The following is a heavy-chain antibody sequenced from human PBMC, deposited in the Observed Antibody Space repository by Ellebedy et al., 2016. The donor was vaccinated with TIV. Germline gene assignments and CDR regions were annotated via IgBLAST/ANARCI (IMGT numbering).Heavy chain of an antibody. Sequence: GGSLRLSXAASGFTFSRHWMYWVRQPPGKGLVWVSRINGAGTTIAYADSVRGRFTISRDNAKNTLYLQMDSLRVEDTAVYYCGRDYQNSALLPWGQGTLVTVSS. D-gene: IGHD2/OR15-2a*01. CDR3: GRDYQNSALLP. CDR2: INGAGTTI. CDR1: GFTFSRHW. V-gene: IGHV3-74*01. J-gene: IGHJ5*02.